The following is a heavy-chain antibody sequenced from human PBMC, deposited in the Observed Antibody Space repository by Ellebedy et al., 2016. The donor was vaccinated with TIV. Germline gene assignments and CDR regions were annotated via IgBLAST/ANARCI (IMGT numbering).Heavy chain of an antibody. Sequence: PGGSLRLSCAASGFTFSSYSMNWVRQAPGKGLEWVSYISSSGSTIYYADSVKGRFTISRDNAKNSLYLQMNSLRAEDTAVYYCARDHHYYDSRAHPRPTKWADYWGQGTLVTVSS. J-gene: IGHJ4*02. CDR2: ISSSGSTI. CDR1: GFTFSSYS. V-gene: IGHV3-48*04. D-gene: IGHD3-22*01. CDR3: ARDHHYYDSRAHPRPTKWADY.